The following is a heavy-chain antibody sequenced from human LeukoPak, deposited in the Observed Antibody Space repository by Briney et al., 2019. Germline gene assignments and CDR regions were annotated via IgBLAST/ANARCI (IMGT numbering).Heavy chain of an antibody. V-gene: IGHV1-2*02. CDR2: IHPDSGDT. CDR3: ARDPGRFERDF. J-gene: IGHJ4*02. CDR1: GYTFTAYY. D-gene: IGHD3-3*01. Sequence: ASVKVSCKASGYTFTAYYLYWVRQAPGQGLEWMGWIHPDSGDTAYAQKFQGRVTLTRDTSISTAYMEADRLRSNDTAIYYCARDPGRFERDFWGQGTLVTVSS.